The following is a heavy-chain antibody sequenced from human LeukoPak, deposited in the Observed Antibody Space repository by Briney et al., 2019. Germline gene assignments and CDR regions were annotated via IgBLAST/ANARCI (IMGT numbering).Heavy chain of an antibody. CDR1: GFTFSNYG. CDR2: ISFDGSQK. D-gene: IGHD6-13*01. V-gene: IGHV3-33*01. Sequence: PGGSLRLSCAASGFTFSNYGMHWVRQAPGKGLEWVALISFDGSQKYYADSVKGRFTISRDNSKNTLYLQMNSLRAEDTAVYYCARGALLGSSWYSYYYYYMDVWGKGTTVTVSS. J-gene: IGHJ6*03. CDR3: ARGALLGSSWYSYYYYYMDV.